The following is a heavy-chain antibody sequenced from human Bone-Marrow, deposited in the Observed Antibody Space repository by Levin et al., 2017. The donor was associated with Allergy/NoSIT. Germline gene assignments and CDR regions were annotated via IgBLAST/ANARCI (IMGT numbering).Heavy chain of an antibody. CDR2: ISSSSYYI. Sequence: LSLTCAASGFTFRSYSLNWVRQAPGRGLEWVSSISSSSYYIFYADSVKGRFTISRDNAKTSLYLEMNSLRAEDTAVYYCARGPFIAVAGDGRGPFDYWGQGILVTVSS. J-gene: IGHJ4*02. V-gene: IGHV3-21*01. D-gene: IGHD6-19*01. CDR1: GFTFRSYS. CDR3: ARGPFIAVAGDGRGPFDY.